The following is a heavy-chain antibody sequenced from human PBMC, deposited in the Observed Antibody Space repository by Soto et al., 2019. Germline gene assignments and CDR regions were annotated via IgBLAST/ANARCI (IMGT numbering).Heavy chain of an antibody. D-gene: IGHD2-21*01. CDR3: ERGSRGGAAHSFDP. Sequence: ASVKVSCKASGGTFSSYAISWVRQAPGQRLEWMGWINAGNGNTKYSQKFQGRVTITRDTSASTAYMELSSLRSEDTAVYYCERGSRGGAAHSFDPWGQG. CDR2: INAGNGNT. CDR1: GGTFSSYA. J-gene: IGHJ5*02. V-gene: IGHV1-3*01.